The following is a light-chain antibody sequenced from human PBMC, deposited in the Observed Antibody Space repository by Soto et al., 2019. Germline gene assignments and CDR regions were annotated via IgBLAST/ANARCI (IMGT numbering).Light chain of an antibody. CDR1: QSISSW. J-gene: IGKJ1*01. Sequence: DIQMTQSPSTLSASVGVRVTITCRASQSISSWLAWYQQKPGTAPNLLIYKASTLQGGVPSRFSGSGSGTEFTLTISSLQPDDSAIYYCQQYSDNWTFGQGTKVDIK. CDR2: KAS. CDR3: QQYSDNWT. V-gene: IGKV1-5*03.